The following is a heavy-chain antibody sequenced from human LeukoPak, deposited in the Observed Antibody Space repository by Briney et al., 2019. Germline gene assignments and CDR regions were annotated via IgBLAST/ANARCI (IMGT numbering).Heavy chain of an antibody. J-gene: IGHJ4*02. CDR1: GFTFSSYW. D-gene: IGHD1-26*01. CDR2: IKQDGSEK. Sequence: PGGSLRLSCAASGFTFSSYWMHWVRQAPGKGLEWVANIKQDGSEKYYVDSVKGRFTISRDSAKNSLYLQMNSLRVEDTALYYCAKESNGRRFDFDYWGQGTLATVSS. CDR3: AKESNGRRFDFDY. V-gene: IGHV3-7*03.